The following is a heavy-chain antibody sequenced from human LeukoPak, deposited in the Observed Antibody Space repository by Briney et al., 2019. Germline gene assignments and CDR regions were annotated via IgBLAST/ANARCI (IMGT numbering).Heavy chain of an antibody. CDR1: GFMFSHSA. CDR2: ISESGGAT. V-gene: IGHV3-23*01. J-gene: IGHJ4*02. Sequence: GGSLRLSCAASGFMFSHSAMTWVRQTPGKGLEWVSGISESGGATYYAGSAKGRFTISRDNSKNTLYLQMNSLRSDGTAVYYCATVGVGWVAFEYWGQEALVTVSS. CDR3: ATVGVGWVAFEY. D-gene: IGHD3-16*01.